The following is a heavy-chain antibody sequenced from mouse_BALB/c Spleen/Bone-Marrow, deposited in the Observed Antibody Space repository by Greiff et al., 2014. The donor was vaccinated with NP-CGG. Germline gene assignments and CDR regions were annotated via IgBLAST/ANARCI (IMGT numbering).Heavy chain of an antibody. D-gene: IGHD2-5*01. V-gene: IGHV1S132*01. J-gene: IGHJ4*01. CDR2: IYPGTGSS. Sequence: VQLQQSGAELVRPGASVKLSCKTSGYIFTSYWTHWVQQRSGQGLEWIARIYPGTGSSYYNEKFKGKATLTADKSSSTAYMQLNSLKSEDSAVYFCARTSNPSMDYWGQGTSVTVSS. CDR1: GYIFTSYW. CDR3: ARTSNPSMDY.